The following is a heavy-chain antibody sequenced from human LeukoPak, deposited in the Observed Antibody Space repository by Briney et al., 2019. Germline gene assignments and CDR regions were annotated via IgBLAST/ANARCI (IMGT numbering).Heavy chain of an antibody. Sequence: GGSPRLSCAASGFTFSTKSMNWVRQAPGKGLEWVSYITADSGTTYYADSVKGRFTISRDNGKNSLYLQMNSLRDEDTAVYYCASRDYFDYWGQGTLVTVSS. V-gene: IGHV3-48*02. CDR3: ASRDYFDY. CDR2: ITADSGTT. J-gene: IGHJ4*02. CDR1: GFTFSTKS.